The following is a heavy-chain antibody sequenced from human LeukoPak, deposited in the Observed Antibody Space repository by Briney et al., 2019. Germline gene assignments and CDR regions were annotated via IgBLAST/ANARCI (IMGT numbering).Heavy chain of an antibody. CDR2: IYYSGST. Sequence: SETLSLTCTVSGGSISSYYWSWIRQPPGKGLEWIGYIYYSGSTNYNPSLKSRVTISVDTSKNQFSLKLSSVTAADTAVYYCARDSYYYGSGSYKAPWYFDYWGQGTLVTVFS. V-gene: IGHV4-59*01. CDR1: GGSISSYY. CDR3: ARDSYYYGSGSYKAPWYFDY. D-gene: IGHD3-10*01. J-gene: IGHJ4*02.